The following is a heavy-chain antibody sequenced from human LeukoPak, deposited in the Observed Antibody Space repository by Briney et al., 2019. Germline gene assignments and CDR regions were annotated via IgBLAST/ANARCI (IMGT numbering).Heavy chain of an antibody. CDR3: ADGAFRLYYIDV. Sequence: GGSLRLSCAASGFTFSNYWMHWVRQAPGKGLVWVSRINTDGSSTNYADSVKGRFTISRDNAKNTVYLQMNSLRAEDTAVYYCADGAFRLYYIDVWGKGTTVTVSS. V-gene: IGHV3-74*01. CDR1: GFTFSNYW. J-gene: IGHJ6*03. CDR2: INTDGSST. D-gene: IGHD3-16*01.